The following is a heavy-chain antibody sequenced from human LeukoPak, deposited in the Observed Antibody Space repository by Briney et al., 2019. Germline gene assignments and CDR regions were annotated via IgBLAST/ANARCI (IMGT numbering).Heavy chain of an antibody. Sequence: PGGSLRLSCAASGFTFSEYAMSWVRQAPGKGLEWVSIVSGSGGNTYYADSVKGRFTVSRDNSKNTLYLQMNSLRVEDTAVYYCAKGTSLVQSRNWFDSWGQGTLVTVSS. V-gene: IGHV3-23*01. D-gene: IGHD6-13*01. CDR2: VSGSGGNT. CDR1: GFTFSEYA. J-gene: IGHJ5*01. CDR3: AKGTSLVQSRNWFDS.